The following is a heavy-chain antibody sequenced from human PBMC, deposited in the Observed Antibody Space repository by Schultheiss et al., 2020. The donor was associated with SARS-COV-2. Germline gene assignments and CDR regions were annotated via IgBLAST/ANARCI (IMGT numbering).Heavy chain of an antibody. V-gene: IGHV4-59*01. D-gene: IGHD5-18*01. CDR1: GGSFSAYY. CDR3: AGSGYRYGARW. Sequence: SETLSLTCAVYGGSFSAYYWSWIRQPPGKGLEWIGYIYYSGSTNYNPSLKSRVITSVDTSKNQFSLKLSSVTAADTAVYYCAGSGYRYGARWWGQGTLVTVSS. CDR2: IYYSGST. J-gene: IGHJ4*02.